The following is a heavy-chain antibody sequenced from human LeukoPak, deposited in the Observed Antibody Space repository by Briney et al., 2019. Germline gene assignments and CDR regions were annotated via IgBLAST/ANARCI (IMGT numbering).Heavy chain of an antibody. CDR1: GFTFSNYW. D-gene: IGHD4-17*01. CDR3: LRGRTTVDY. J-gene: IGHJ4*02. CDR2: ISSSSNTI. Sequence: GGSLRLSCAASGFTFSNYWMSWVRQAPGKGLEWVSYISSSSNTIYYADSVKGRFTISRDNAKNSLFLQMNSLRAEDTAVYYCLRGRTTVDYWGQGTLVTVSS. V-gene: IGHV3-48*01.